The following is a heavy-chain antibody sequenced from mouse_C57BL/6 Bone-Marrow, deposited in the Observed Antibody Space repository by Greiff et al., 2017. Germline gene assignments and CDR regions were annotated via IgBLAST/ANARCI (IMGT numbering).Heavy chain of an antibody. CDR1: GYTFTSYW. Sequence: QVQLQQPGAELVKPGASVKLSCKASGYTFTSYWMQWVKQRPGQGLEWIGEIDPSDSYTNYNQKFKGKANLTVDTSSSTAYMQLSSLISEDSAVYYCARGYYGSPYYAMDYWGQGTSVTVSS. J-gene: IGHJ4*01. D-gene: IGHD1-1*01. CDR3: ARGYYGSPYYAMDY. CDR2: IDPSDSYT. V-gene: IGHV1-50*01.